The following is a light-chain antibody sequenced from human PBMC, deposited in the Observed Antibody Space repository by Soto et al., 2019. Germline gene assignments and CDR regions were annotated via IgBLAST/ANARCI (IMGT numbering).Light chain of an antibody. CDR3: SSYTGSSTLVV. V-gene: IGLV2-14*01. CDR1: SSDVGDFNY. J-gene: IGLJ2*01. CDR2: EVS. Sequence: QSVLTQPASVSGSPGQSITLSCTGTSSDVGDFNYVSWYQQHPGKAPKLIIYEVSNRPSGVSNRFSASKSGNTASLTISGLQAGDEADYYCSSYTGSSTLVVFGGGTKLTVL.